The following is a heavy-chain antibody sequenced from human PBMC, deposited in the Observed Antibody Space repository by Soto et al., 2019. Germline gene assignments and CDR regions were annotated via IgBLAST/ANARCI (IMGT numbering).Heavy chain of an antibody. CDR1: GLTFSSYA. CDR3: AKYQLYIRGVIHHWFDP. J-gene: IGHJ5*02. CDR2: ISGSGGST. D-gene: IGHD3-10*02. V-gene: IGHV3-23*01. Sequence: EVQLLESGGGLIQPGGSLRLSCAASGLTFSSYAMSWVRQAPGKGLEWVSAISGSGGSTYYADSVKGRFTISRDNSKNTLYLQMNSLRAEDTAVYYCAKYQLYIRGVIHHWFDPWGQGTLVTVSS.